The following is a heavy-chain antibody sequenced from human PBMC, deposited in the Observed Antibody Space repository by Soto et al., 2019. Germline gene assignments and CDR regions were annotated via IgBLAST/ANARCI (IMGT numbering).Heavy chain of an antibody. CDR2: ISANGQGI. CDR1: GFTFTYYA. V-gene: IGHV3-23*01. CDR3: AKDRDYPRDQFHY. J-gene: IGHJ4*02. D-gene: IGHD2-2*01. Sequence: GGSLRLSCTASGFTFTYYAFSWVRQAPGKGLEWVSAISANGQGIYYADSVRGRFTISRDNSKNTVFLHMDSLRAEDTAVYYCAKDRDYPRDQFHYWGQGTLVTVSS.